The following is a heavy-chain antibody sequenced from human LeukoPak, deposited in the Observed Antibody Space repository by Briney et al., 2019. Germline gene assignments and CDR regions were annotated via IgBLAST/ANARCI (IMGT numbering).Heavy chain of an antibody. V-gene: IGHV3-23*01. Sequence: GGSLRLSCAASGFTFSTYAMSWVRQAPGKGLEWVSTISASGGSTYYADSVKGRFTSSRDNSKNTLYLQMNSLRAEDTAVYYCAKDLSGSGGWVDYFADWGQGTLVTVSS. CDR2: ISASGGST. CDR3: AKDLSGSGGWVDYFAD. D-gene: IGHD3-10*01. J-gene: IGHJ4*02. CDR1: GFTFSTYA.